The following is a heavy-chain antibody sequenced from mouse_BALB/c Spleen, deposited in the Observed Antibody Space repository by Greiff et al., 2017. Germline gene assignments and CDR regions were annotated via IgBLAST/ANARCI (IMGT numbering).Heavy chain of an antibody. Sequence: VQLQQSGAELVKPGASVKLSCTASGFNIKDTYMHWVKQRPEQGLEWIGRIDPANGNTKYDPKFQAKATITADTSSNTAYLQLSSLTSEDTAVYYCAHYDYDWFAYWGQGTLVTVSA. D-gene: IGHD2-4*01. V-gene: IGHV14-3*02. J-gene: IGHJ3*01. CDR2: IDPANGNT. CDR3: AHYDYDWFAY. CDR1: GFNIKDTY.